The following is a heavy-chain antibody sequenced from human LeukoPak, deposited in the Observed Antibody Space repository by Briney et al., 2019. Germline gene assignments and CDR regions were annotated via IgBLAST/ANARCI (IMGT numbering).Heavy chain of an antibody. CDR1: GFTVTSNC. D-gene: IGHD5-24*01. CDR3: ARRGGADGWGAFDI. J-gene: IGHJ3*02. Sequence: GGSLRLSCAASGFTVTSNCMGWVRQAPGKGLEWVSTISGSGDKTFFADSVKGRFTISRDNSKNTLDLQMSSLRVEDTAVYYCARRGGADGWGAFDIWGQGTVVTVSS. V-gene: IGHV3-23*01. CDR2: ISGSGDKT.